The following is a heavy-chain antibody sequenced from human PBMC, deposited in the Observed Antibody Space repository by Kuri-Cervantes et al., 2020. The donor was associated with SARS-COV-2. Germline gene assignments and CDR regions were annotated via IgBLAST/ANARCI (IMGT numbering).Heavy chain of an antibody. J-gene: IGHJ5*02. V-gene: IGHV3-30-3*01. CDR1: GFTFSSYA. CDR3: ARETTEDYYDSSGYEAPHWFDP. D-gene: IGHD3-22*01. CDR2: ISYDGSNK. Sequence: SLKISCAASGFTFSSYAMHWVRQAPGKGLEWVAVISYDGSNKYYADSVKGRFTISRDNSKNTLYLQMNSLRAEDTAVYYCARETTEDYYDSSGYEAPHWFDPWGQGTLVTVSS.